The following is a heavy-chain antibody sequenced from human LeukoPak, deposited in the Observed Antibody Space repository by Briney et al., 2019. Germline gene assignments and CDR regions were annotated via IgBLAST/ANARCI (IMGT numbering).Heavy chain of an antibody. J-gene: IGHJ4*02. V-gene: IGHV3-72*01. CDR2: SRNKANSYTT. CDR1: GFTFSDHY. Sequence: GGSLRLSCAASGFTFSDHYMDWVRQPPGKGLEWVGRSRNKANSYTTAYAASVKGRFTISRGDSKNSLYLQMNSLKTEDTAVYYCARAEVGTTLDWGQGTLVTVSS. CDR3: ARAEVGTTLD. D-gene: IGHD1-14*01.